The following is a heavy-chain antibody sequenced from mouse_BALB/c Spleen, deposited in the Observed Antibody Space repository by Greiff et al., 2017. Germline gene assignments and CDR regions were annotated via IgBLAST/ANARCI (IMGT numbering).Heavy chain of an antibody. CDR2: ISSGGST. CDR1: GFTFSSYA. Sequence: EVKLMESGGGLVKPGGSLKLSCAASGFTFSSYAMSWVRQTPEKRLEWVASISSGGSTYYPDSVKGRFTISRDNARNILYLQMSSLRSEDTAMYYCARVPYYGYAMDYWGQGTSVTVSS. J-gene: IGHJ4*01. CDR3: ARVPYYGYAMDY. V-gene: IGHV5-6-5*01. D-gene: IGHD1-2*01.